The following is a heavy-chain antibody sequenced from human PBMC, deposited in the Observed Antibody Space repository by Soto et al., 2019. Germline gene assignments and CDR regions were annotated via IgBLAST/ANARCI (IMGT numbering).Heavy chain of an antibody. CDR2: IHSSGTF. CDR3: ARDNIVSKGYGMDV. Sequence: SETLSLTCTVSGASISNAYWSWIRQAAGKRLEWIGRIHSSGTFNYNPSLKRRVSISRDTSKNQISLKLSSVTAADTAVYYCARDNIVSKGYGMDVWGQGTTVTAP. CDR1: GASISNAY. D-gene: IGHD5-12*01. J-gene: IGHJ6*02. V-gene: IGHV4-4*07.